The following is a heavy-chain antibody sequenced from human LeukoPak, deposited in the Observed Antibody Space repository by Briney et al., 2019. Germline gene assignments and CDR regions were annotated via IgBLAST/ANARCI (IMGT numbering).Heavy chain of an antibody. V-gene: IGHV4-39*01. D-gene: IGHD5-18*01. J-gene: IGHJ4*02. CDR2: IYYSKNT. CDR1: GGSISSSSAY. Sequence: SETLSLTCTVSGGSISSSSAYWGWIRPPPGKGLEWIGSIYYSKNTYYNPSLKSRVTISADTSKNQFSLTLGSVSATDTAVYYCVSPRGFSYGYFDYWGQGTLVTVSS. CDR3: VSPRGFSYGYFDY.